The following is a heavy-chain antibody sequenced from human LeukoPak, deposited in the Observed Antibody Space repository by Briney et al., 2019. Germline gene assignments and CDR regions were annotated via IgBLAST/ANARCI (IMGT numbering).Heavy chain of an antibody. Sequence: PGGSLRLSCAASGFTFDDYAMHWVRQAAGKCLEWVSGISWNSGSIGYAASVKGRFTISGDNAKNSLYLQMNSLRAEDTALYYCAKDGGSGSYPLYYFDYWGQGTLVTVSS. CDR3: AKDGGSGSYPLYYFDY. D-gene: IGHD3-10*01. CDR1: GFTFDDYA. V-gene: IGHV3-9*01. J-gene: IGHJ4*02. CDR2: ISWNSGSI.